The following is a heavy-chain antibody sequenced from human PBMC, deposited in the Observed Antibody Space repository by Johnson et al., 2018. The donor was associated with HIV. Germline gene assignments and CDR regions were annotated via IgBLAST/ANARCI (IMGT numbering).Heavy chain of an antibody. CDR2: TWYDGSNK. V-gene: IGHV3-30*19. D-gene: IGHD5-24*01. Sequence: QVYLVESGGGVVQPGGSLRLSCAASGFTFSSYGMHWVRQAPGKGLEWVAVTWYDGSNKYYADSVKGRFTISRDNSKNTLYLQMNSLRAEDTAVYYCARQKNSQGRWLQFDAFDIWGQGTMVTVSS. CDR3: ARQKNSQGRWLQFDAFDI. CDR1: GFTFSSYG. J-gene: IGHJ3*02.